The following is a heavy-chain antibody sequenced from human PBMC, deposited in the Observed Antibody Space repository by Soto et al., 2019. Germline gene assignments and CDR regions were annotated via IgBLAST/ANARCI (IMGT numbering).Heavy chain of an antibody. V-gene: IGHV4-34*01. CDR3: ASRRITISSGTVGVGYYYYGMDV. CDR1: GGSFSGYY. J-gene: IGHJ6*02. CDR2: INHSGST. Sequence: SETLSLTCAVYGGSFSGYYWSWIRQPPGKGLEWIGEINHSGSTNYNPSLKSRVTISVDTSKNQFSLKLSSVTAADTAVYYCASRRITISSGTVGVGYYYYGMDVWGQGTTVTVSS. D-gene: IGHD3-9*01.